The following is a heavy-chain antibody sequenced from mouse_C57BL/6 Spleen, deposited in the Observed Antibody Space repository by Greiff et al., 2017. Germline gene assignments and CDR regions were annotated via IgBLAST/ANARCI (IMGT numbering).Heavy chain of an antibody. D-gene: IGHD1-1*01. Sequence: QVQLQQPGAELVKPGASVKMSCKASGYTFTSYWITWVKQRPGQGLEWIGDIYPGSGSTNYNEKFKSKATLTVDTSSNTAYMQLSSLTSEDSAGYYWARRYYGSSPFYCFDDWGEGTTLTVSS. V-gene: IGHV1-55*01. J-gene: IGHJ2*01. CDR2: IYPGSGST. CDR1: GYTFTSYW. CDR3: ARRYYGSSPFYCFDD.